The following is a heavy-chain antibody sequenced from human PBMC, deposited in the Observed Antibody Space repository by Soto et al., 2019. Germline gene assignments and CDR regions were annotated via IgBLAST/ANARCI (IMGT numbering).Heavy chain of an antibody. CDR1: EFTFSNYA. D-gene: IGHD3-22*01. Sequence: EVQLLESGGGLVQPGGSLRLSCAASEFTFSNYAMSWVRQAPGKGPEWVSAISYGGGTTYYADSVKGRFTISRDNSKNTQYPQMNSLRAEDTAVYYCAKNPGYYYDSTGYHFDYWGQGTLVTVSS. J-gene: IGHJ4*02. V-gene: IGHV3-23*01. CDR3: AKNPGYYYDSTGYHFDY. CDR2: ISYGGGTT.